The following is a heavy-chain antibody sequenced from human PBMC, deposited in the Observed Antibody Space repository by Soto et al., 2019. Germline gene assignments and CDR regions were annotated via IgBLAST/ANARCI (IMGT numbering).Heavy chain of an antibody. CDR2: IWYDGNNK. D-gene: IGHD2-21*01. V-gene: IGHV3-33*01. Sequence: LRLSCAASGFTFSSYGMHWVRQAPGKGLEWVAVIWYDGNNKYYADSVKGRFTISRDNSNNTLYVQMTSLRAEDTAVYYCARGLHSLFDYWGQGTLVTV. J-gene: IGHJ4*02. CDR3: ARGLHSLFDY. CDR1: GFTFSSYG.